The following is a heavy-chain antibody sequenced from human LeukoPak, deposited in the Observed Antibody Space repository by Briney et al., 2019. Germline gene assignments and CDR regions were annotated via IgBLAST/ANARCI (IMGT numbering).Heavy chain of an antibody. J-gene: IGHJ4*02. CDR3: ARDLVVVPAGPVGFDY. CDR1: GFTFSSYA. V-gene: IGHV3-30*04. CDR2: ISYDGSNK. Sequence: GGSLGLSCAASGFTFSSYAMHWVRQAPGKGLEWVAVISYDGSNKYYAGSVKGRFTISRDNSKNTLYLQMNSLRAEDTAVYYCARDLVVVPAGPVGFDYWGQGTLVTVSS. D-gene: IGHD2-2*01.